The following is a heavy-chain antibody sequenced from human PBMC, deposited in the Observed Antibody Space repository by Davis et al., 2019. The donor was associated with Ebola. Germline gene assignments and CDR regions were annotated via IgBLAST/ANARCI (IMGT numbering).Heavy chain of an antibody. CDR3: ARYTWNNRVFDP. CDR2: TYYNSKWYN. Sequence: HSQTLSLTFSISGDSVSSNSGAWNWLRQSPSRGLEWLGRTYYNSKWYNDYAASVKSLITINPDTSKNQFSLQLNSVTPEDTAVYYCARYTWNNRVFDPWGQGTLVTVSS. D-gene: IGHD1/OR15-1a*01. V-gene: IGHV6-1*01. CDR1: GDSVSSNSGA. J-gene: IGHJ5*02.